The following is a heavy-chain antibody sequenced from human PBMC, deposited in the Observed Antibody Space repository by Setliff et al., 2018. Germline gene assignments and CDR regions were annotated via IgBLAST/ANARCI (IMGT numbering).Heavy chain of an antibody. V-gene: IGHV1-69*08. J-gene: IGHJ3*01. CDR3: ARETVTFGGIIVRGYFDV. D-gene: IGHD3-16*02. CDR2: IILIFGTT. Sequence: SVKVSCKASGGTFGSYTISWVRLAPGQGLEFLGRIILIFGTTNYAQKFQDRVTIGADKSTSTAYMELSSLRSEDTAVYYCARETVTFGGIIVRGYFDVWGQGTMVTVSS. CDR1: GGTFGSYT.